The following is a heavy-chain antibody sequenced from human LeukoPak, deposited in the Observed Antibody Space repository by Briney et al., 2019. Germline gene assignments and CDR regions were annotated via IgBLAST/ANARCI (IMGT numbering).Heavy chain of an antibody. J-gene: IGHJ5*02. CDR1: GDSASSNSTA. V-gene: IGHV6-1*01. CDR2: TYYRSRWYN. Sequence: SQTLSLTCAISGDSASSNSTAWNWIRQSPSRGLEWLGRTYYRSRWYNDYAASVKSRITISADTSKNQVSLHLNSVTPEDTAVYYCSRDEGLITPWGQGTLVTVSS. D-gene: IGHD3-16*01. CDR3: SRDEGLITP.